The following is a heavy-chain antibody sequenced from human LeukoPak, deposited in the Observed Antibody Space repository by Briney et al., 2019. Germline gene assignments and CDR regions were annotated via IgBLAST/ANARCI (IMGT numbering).Heavy chain of an antibody. V-gene: IGHV1-2*02. CDR1: GYTFTGYY. CDR2: INPNSGGT. CDR3: ARLGYCSSTSCFDY. D-gene: IGHD2-2*01. Sequence: GASVKVSCKASGYTFTGYYMHWVRQAPGQGLEWMGWINPNSGGTNYAQKFQGRVTMTRDTSISTAYMELSRLRSDDTAVYYCARLGYCSSTSCFDYWGQGTLVPVSS. J-gene: IGHJ4*02.